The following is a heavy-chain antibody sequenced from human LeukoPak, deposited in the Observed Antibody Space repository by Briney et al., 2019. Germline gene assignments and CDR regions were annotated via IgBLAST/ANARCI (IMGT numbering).Heavy chain of an antibody. CDR2: IYTSGST. J-gene: IGHJ6*03. CDR1: GGSISSGSYY. V-gene: IGHV4-61*02. Sequence: QPSETLSLTCTVSGGSISSGSYYWSWIRQPAGKGLEWIGRIYTSGSTNYNPSLKSRVTISVDTSKNQSSLKLSSVTAADTAVYYCARDRVGYSSSWPSEGDYYYYYMDVWGKGTTVTVSS. CDR3: ARDRVGYSSSWPSEGDYYYYYMDV. D-gene: IGHD6-13*01.